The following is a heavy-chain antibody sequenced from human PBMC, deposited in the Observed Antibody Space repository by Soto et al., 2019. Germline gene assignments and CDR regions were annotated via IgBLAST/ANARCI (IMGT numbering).Heavy chain of an antibody. D-gene: IGHD3-16*01. Sequence: EVQLLESGGGFIHPGGSLRLSCAASGFSFSSFAMNWVRQAPGKGLEWVSIISGSADSTFYADSVKGRFTISRDNSKSTLYLQSNSLRAEDTAVYYCAKTRGPMRYAFSVYGMYVWGQGTTVTVSS. CDR1: GFSFSSFA. J-gene: IGHJ6*02. CDR2: ISGSADST. V-gene: IGHV3-23*01. CDR3: AKTRGPMRYAFSVYGMYV.